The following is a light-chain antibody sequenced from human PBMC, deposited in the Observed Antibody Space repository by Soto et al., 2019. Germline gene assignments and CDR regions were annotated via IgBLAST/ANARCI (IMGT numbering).Light chain of an antibody. V-gene: IGLV2-14*01. J-gene: IGLJ2*01. CDR1: SSDVGDYDY. CDR2: EVS. Sequence: SVLTQPASVSGSLGQSITISCTGSSSDVGDYDYVSWYQHHPGTAPKLMISEVSDRPSGVSYRFSGSKSGNTASLTISGLQAEDEADYYCSSYTNSGTVIFGGGTKVTVL. CDR3: SSYTNSGTVI.